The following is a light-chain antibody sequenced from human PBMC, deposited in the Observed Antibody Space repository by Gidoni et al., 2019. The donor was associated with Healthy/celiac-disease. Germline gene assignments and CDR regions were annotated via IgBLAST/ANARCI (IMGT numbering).Light chain of an antibody. CDR1: PSVSST. J-gene: IGKJ5*01. Sequence: EIVMTQSPATLSVSPGERATLSCRASPSVSSTLAWYQQKPGQAPRLLIYGASTRATGIPARFSGSGSGTEFTLTISSLQSEDFAVYYCQQYNNCPPITFGQGTRLEIK. CDR2: GAS. V-gene: IGKV3-15*01. CDR3: QQYNNCPPIT.